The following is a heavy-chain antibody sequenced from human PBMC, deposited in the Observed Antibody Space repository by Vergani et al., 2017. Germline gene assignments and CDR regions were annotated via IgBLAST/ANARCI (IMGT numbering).Heavy chain of an antibody. J-gene: IGHJ4*02. V-gene: IGHV4-39*01. CDR1: GDSVISTDYH. CDR2: MDYSGST. CDR3: ASKRGACRAAYCHSYDF. D-gene: IGHD2-15*01. Sequence: QVQLQESGPGLVKPSETLSLTCTVSGDSVISTDYHWGWIRQPPGKGLEWIGSMDYSGSTSYNPSLESRISISFETPKNQFSLRLTSVTAADPAVYYCASKRGACRAAYCHSYDFWGPGTLVGVSP.